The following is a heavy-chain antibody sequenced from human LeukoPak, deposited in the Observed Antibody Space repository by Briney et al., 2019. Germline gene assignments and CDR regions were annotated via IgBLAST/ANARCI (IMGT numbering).Heavy chain of an antibody. CDR2: IYYSGST. V-gene: IGHV4-59*01. CDR3: ARLLGGYYYYMDV. Sequence: SETLSLTCTVAGGSISSYYWSWIRQPPGKGLEWIGYIYYSGSTNYNPSLKSRVTISVDTSKNQFSLKLSSVTAADTAVYYCARLLGGYYYYMDVWGKGTTVTVSS. CDR1: GGSISSYY. J-gene: IGHJ6*03. D-gene: IGHD3-16*01.